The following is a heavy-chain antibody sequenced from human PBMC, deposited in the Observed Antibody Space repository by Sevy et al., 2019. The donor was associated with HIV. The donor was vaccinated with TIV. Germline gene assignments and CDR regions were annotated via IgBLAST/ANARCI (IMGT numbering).Heavy chain of an antibody. CDR3: ARLRNYYGSGSLNAFDI. CDR2: ISGSGGST. D-gene: IGHD3-10*01. CDR1: GFTFSSYA. J-gene: IGHJ3*02. Sequence: GGSLRLSCAASGFTFSSYAMSWVRQAPGKGLEWVSGISGSGGSTYYSDSVKGQFTISRDNSKNTLYLQMNSLRAEDTAVHYCARLRNYYGSGSLNAFDIWGQGTMVTVSS. V-gene: IGHV3-23*01.